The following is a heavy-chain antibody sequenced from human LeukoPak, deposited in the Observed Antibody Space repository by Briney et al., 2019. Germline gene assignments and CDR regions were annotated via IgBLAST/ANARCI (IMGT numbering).Heavy chain of an antibody. J-gene: IGHJ5*02. Sequence: ASVKVSCKASGYTFTSYDINWVRQATGQGLEWMGWMNPNSGNTGYAQKFQGRVTITRNTTISTAYMELSSLRSEDTAVYYCARGVLKTAMGPTKRGRNWFDPWGQGTLVTVSS. V-gene: IGHV1-8*03. CDR1: GYTFTSYD. CDR3: ARGVLKTAMGPTKRGRNWFDP. D-gene: IGHD5-18*01. CDR2: MNPNSGNT.